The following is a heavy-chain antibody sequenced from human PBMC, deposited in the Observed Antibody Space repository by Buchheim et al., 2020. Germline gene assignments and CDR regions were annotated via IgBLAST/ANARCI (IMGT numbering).Heavy chain of an antibody. Sequence: QVQLVQSGSELKKPGASVKVSCKASGYTFTSYAMNWVRQAPGQGLEWMGWVNTNTGNPTYAQGFPGRFVFSLNTSVSTAYLQISSLRAEDTAVYYCARDRGVSVRIFRTLNWFDPWGQGTL. D-gene: IGHD3-10*01. CDR2: VNTNTGNP. CDR1: GYTFTSYA. J-gene: IGHJ5*02. CDR3: ARDRGVSVRIFRTLNWFDP. V-gene: IGHV7-4-1*02.